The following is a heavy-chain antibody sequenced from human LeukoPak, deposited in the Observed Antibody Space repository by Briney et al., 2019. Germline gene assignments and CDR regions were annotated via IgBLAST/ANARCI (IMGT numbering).Heavy chain of an antibody. CDR2: IKLDGSEK. V-gene: IGHV3-7*03. D-gene: IGHD3-3*01. CDR3: ARDQCDIWSRRGNFDS. CDR1: GFTFRNYA. Sequence: GGSLRLSCAVSGFTFRNYAMAWVRQVPGKGLEWVANIKLDGSEKNYVDSVKGRFTISRDNTKNSLYLQMNSLRAEDTAVFYCARDQCDIWSRRGNFDSWGQGTLVIVSS. J-gene: IGHJ4*02.